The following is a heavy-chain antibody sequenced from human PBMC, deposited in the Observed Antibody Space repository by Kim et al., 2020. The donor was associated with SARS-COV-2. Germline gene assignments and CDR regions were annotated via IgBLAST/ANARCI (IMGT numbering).Heavy chain of an antibody. CDR3: ARTKGAGAFDI. CDR1: GGSFSGYY. CDR2: INHSGST. V-gene: IGHV4-34*01. D-gene: IGHD3-10*01. Sequence: SETLSLTCAVYGGSFSGYYWSWIRQPPGKGLEWIGEINHSGSTNYNPSLKSRVTISVDTSKNQFSLKLSSVTAADTAVYYCARTKGAGAFDIWGQGTMVT. J-gene: IGHJ3*02.